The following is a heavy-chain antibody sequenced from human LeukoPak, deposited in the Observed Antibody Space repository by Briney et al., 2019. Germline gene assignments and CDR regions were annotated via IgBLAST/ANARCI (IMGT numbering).Heavy chain of an antibody. Sequence: EASVKVSCKASGYTFTSYGISWVRQAPGQGLEWMGWISAYNGNTNYAQKLQGRVTMTTDTPTSTAYMELRSLRSDDTAVYYCARESAYYYDSSGYIDYWGQGTLVTVSS. CDR1: GYTFTSYG. CDR3: ARESAYYYDSSGYIDY. D-gene: IGHD3-22*01. J-gene: IGHJ4*02. V-gene: IGHV1-18*01. CDR2: ISAYNGNT.